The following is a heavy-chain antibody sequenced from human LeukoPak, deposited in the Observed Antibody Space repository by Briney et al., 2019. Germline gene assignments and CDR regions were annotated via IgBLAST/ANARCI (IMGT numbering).Heavy chain of an antibody. V-gene: IGHV3-30*02. CDR2: IQYDGSNE. Sequence: GGSLRLSCTASGFSFRNYGMHWVRQAPGKGLEWVAFIQYDGSNEYFEDSVKGRFTISRDALKSTLHLQMSSLRAEDTAVYYCAKDGQGGYEIDYYCYMDVWGKGTTVTISS. CDR1: GFSFRNYG. D-gene: IGHD5-12*01. J-gene: IGHJ6*03. CDR3: AKDGQGGYEIDYYCYMDV.